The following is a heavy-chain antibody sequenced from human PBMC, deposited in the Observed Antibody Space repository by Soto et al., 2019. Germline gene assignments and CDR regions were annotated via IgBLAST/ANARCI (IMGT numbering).Heavy chain of an antibody. Sequence: ASVKVSCKASGYTFTGYYMHWVRQAPGQGLEWMGWINPNSGGTNYAQKFQGRVTMTRDTSISTAYMELSRLRSDDTAVYYCARAGRFLEWLLLFDPWGQGTLVTVSS. CDR2: INPNSGGT. D-gene: IGHD3-3*01. CDR3: ARAGRFLEWLLLFDP. J-gene: IGHJ5*02. V-gene: IGHV1-2*02. CDR1: GYTFTGYY.